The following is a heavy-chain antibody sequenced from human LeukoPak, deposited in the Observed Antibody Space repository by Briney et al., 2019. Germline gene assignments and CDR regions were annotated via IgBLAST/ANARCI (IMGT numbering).Heavy chain of an antibody. CDR1: GFPFSSYG. V-gene: IGHV3-30*18. J-gene: IGHJ4*02. D-gene: IGHD4-17*01. CDR3: AKDQGDYVLDY. CDR2: ISYDGSNK. Sequence: GGSLRLSCAASGFPFSSYGMHWVRQAPGKGLEWVAVISYDGSNKYYTDSVKGRFTISRDNSKNTLYLQMNSLRAEDTAVYYCAKDQGDYVLDYWGQGTLVTVSS.